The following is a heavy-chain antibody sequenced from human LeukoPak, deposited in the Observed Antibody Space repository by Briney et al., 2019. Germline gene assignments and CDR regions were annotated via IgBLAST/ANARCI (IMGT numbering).Heavy chain of an antibody. Sequence: GGSLSLSCAASGFTFSSYAMSWVRQAPGKGLEWVSAISGSGGSTYYADSVKGRFTISRGNSKNTLYLQMNSLRAEDTAVYYCAIPTASYYGSGSYWGQGTLVTVSS. CDR1: GFTFSSYA. CDR2: ISGSGGST. V-gene: IGHV3-23*01. CDR3: AIPTASYYGSGSY. J-gene: IGHJ4*02. D-gene: IGHD3-10*01.